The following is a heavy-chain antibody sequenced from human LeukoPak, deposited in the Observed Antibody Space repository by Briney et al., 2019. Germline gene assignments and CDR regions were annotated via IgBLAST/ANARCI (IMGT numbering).Heavy chain of an antibody. D-gene: IGHD1-14*01. Sequence: GGSLRLSCAAFGFTFSNYWMHWVRQAPGKGLVWVSRIKGDGSHTVYADSVKGRFTISRDNAKNTLYLQMKSLRDEDTAVYYCVRDWDHFDFDSWGQGTLVTVSS. V-gene: IGHV3-74*01. J-gene: IGHJ5*01. CDR2: IKGDGSHT. CDR3: VRDWDHFDFDS. CDR1: GFTFSNYW.